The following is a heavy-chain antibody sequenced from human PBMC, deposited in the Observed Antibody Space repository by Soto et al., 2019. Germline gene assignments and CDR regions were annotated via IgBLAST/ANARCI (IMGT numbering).Heavy chain of an antibody. D-gene: IGHD3-3*01. CDR1: GYTFTSYD. Sequence: QVQLVQSGAEVKKPGVSVKVSCKASGYTFTSYDINWVRQATGQGLEWMGWMNPNSGNTGYAQKFQGRVTMTRNTAISTAYMELSSLRSEGRAVYYCARGITLFGVVSRGRGQGTLVTVSS. CDR3: ARGITLFGVVSRG. V-gene: IGHV1-8*01. J-gene: IGHJ4*02. CDR2: MNPNSGNT.